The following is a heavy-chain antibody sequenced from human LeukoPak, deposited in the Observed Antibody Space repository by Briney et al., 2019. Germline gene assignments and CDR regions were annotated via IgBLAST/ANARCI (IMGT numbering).Heavy chain of an antibody. CDR2: IYPGDSDT. D-gene: IGHD3-10*01. J-gene: IGHJ3*02. V-gene: IGHV5-51*01. Sequence: GESLKISCVGSGYTFTNYWIAWVRQMPGKGLEWMGTIYPGDSDTRYNPSFRGQVTISADRSTNTAYLQWSSLKASDTAMYFCARHDIPKGTLSRVREILIFAFDIWGQGASVTVSS. CDR1: GYTFTNYW. CDR3: ARHDIPKGTLSRVREILIFAFDI.